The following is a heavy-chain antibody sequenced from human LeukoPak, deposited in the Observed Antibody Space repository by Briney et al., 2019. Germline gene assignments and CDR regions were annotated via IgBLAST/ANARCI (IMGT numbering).Heavy chain of an antibody. CDR1: GFTFSSYA. CDR3: AKDIGSREQQLVLYYYYGMDV. J-gene: IGHJ6*02. D-gene: IGHD6-13*01. CDR2: ISGSGGST. V-gene: IGHV3-23*01. Sequence: GGSLRLSCAASGFTFSSYAMSWVRQAPGKGLEWVSAISGSGGSTYYADSVKGRFTISRDNAKNSLYLQMNSLRAEDTALYYCAKDIGSREQQLVLYYYYGMDVWGQGTTVTVSS.